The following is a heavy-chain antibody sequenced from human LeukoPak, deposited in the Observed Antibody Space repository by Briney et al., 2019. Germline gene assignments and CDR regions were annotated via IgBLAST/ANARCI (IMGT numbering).Heavy chain of an antibody. CDR3: ARDRSPPSVYGDYADAFDI. V-gene: IGHV4-59*01. D-gene: IGHD4-17*01. CDR1: GGSISSYY. Sequence: SETLSLTCTVSGGSISSYYWSWIRQPPGKGLEWIGYIYYSGSTNYNPSLKSRVTISVDTSKNQFSLKLSSVTAADTAVHYCARDRSPPSVYGDYADAFDIWGQGTMVTVSS. J-gene: IGHJ3*02. CDR2: IYYSGST.